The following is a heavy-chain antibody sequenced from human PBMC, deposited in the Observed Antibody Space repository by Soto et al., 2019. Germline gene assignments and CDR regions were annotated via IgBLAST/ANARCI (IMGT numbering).Heavy chain of an antibody. CDR3: ARVRTTVTTYFDY. V-gene: IGHV3-30-3*01. CDR2: ISYDGSNK. J-gene: IGHJ4*02. Sequence: QVQLVESGGGVVQPGRSLRLSCAASGFTFSSYAMHWVREAPGKGLEWVAVISYDGSNKYYADSVKGRFTISRDNSKNTLYLQMNSLRAEDTAVYYCARVRTTVTTYFDYWGQGTLVTVSS. D-gene: IGHD4-17*01. CDR1: GFTFSSYA.